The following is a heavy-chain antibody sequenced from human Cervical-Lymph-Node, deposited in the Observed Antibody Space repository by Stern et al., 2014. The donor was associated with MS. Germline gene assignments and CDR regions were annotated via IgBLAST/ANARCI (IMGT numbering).Heavy chain of an antibody. J-gene: IGHJ5*02. CDR1: GFTFSSYW. CDR3: TRALEDYGDYPNWFDP. V-gene: IGHV3-74*01. CDR2: INRDGSST. D-gene: IGHD4-17*01. Sequence: EVQLVESGGGFVQPGGSLRLSCAASGFTFSSYWMHWVRQAPGKGLVWVSRINRDGSSTTYADSVKGRFTISRDNAKNTLYLQMNSLRAEDTAVYYCTRALEDYGDYPNWFDPWGQGTLVTVSS.